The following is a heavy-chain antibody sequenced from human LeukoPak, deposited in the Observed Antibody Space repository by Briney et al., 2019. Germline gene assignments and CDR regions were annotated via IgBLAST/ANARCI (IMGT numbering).Heavy chain of an antibody. Sequence: ASVKVSCKASGYTFTSYDINWVRQATGQGLAWMGWMNPNSGNTGYAQKFQGRVTMTRNTSISTAYMELSSLRSEDTAVYYCARGPSVLRYFDWLLQADYYYYGMDVWGQGTTVTVSS. D-gene: IGHD3-9*01. J-gene: IGHJ6*02. V-gene: IGHV1-8*01. CDR2: MNPNSGNT. CDR1: GYTFTSYD. CDR3: ARGPSVLRYFDWLLQADYYYYGMDV.